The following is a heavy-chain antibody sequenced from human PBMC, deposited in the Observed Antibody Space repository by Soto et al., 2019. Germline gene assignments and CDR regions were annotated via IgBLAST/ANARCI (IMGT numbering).Heavy chain of an antibody. J-gene: IGHJ5*02. Sequence: PGGSLRLSCAASRFTFNNYAMSWVRQAPGKGLQWVSTISGSGHNTYYADSVEGRFTISRDNSKNTLHLQMNSLRAEDTAIYYCARDSTSWYYWFDPWGQGXQVTVSS. CDR3: ARDSTSWYYWFDP. CDR2: ISGSGHNT. D-gene: IGHD2-2*01. CDR1: RFTFNNYA. V-gene: IGHV3-23*01.